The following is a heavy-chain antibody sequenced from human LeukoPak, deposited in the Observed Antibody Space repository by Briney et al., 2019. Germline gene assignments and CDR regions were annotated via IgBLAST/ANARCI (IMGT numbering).Heavy chain of an antibody. CDR2: INHSGST. D-gene: IGHD6-6*01. J-gene: IGHJ4*02. CDR1: GGSFSGYY. CDR3: ARVRGVRAARQFDY. V-gene: IGHV4-34*01. Sequence: PSETLSLTCAVYGGSFSGYYWSWIRQPPGKGLEWIGEINHSGSTNHNPSLKSRLTISVDTSKNQFSLKLSSVTAADTAVYYCARVRGVRAARQFDYWGQGTLVTVSS.